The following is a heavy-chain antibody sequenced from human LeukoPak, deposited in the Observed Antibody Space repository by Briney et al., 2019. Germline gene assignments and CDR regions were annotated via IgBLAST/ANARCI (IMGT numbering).Heavy chain of an antibody. CDR3: ARGAWELLVGWFDP. V-gene: IGHV4-61*02. D-gene: IGHD1-26*01. CDR1: GGSISSGSYY. Sequence: SETLSLTCTVSGGSISSGSYYWSWIRQPAEKGLEWIRRIYTSGSTNYNPSLKSRVTISVDTSKNQFSLKLSSVTAADTAVYYCARGAWELLVGWFDPWGQGTLVTVSS. CDR2: IYTSGST. J-gene: IGHJ5*02.